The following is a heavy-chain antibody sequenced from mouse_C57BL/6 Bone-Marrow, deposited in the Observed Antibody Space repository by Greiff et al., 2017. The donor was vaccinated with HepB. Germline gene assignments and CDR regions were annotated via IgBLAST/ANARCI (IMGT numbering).Heavy chain of an antibody. CDR1: GYTFTEYT. D-gene: IGHD1-1*01. J-gene: IGHJ1*03. Sequence: QVQLQQSGAELVKPGASVKLSCKASGYTFTEYTIHWVKQRSGQGLEWIGWFYPGSGSIKYNEKFKDKATLTADKSSSTVYMELSRLTSEDSAVYFCARHEVRKSPHYYGSRGYFDVWGTGTTVTVSS. CDR2: FYPGSGSI. CDR3: ARHEVRKSPHYYGSRGYFDV. V-gene: IGHV1-62-2*01.